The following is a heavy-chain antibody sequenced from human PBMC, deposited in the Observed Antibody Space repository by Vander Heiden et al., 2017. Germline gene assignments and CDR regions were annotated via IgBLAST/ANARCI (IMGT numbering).Heavy chain of an antibody. J-gene: IGHJ4*02. V-gene: IGHV3-7*01. D-gene: IGHD3-10*01. CDR3: ARDSAGALDV. Sequence: EVQLVESGGGLVQPGGSLRLSCAASGFTFSNYWMAWVRQAPGKGLEWVANIKRDGSEKIYADSVKGRFIISRDNAENSLYLEMNSLGADDTAVYHCARDSAGALDVWGQGTLVTVSS. CDR2: IKRDGSEK. CDR1: GFTFSNYW.